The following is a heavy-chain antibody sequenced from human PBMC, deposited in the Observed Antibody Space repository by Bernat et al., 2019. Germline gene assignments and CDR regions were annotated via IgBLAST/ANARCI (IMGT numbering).Heavy chain of an antibody. Sequence: VQLQQWGAGLLKPSEILSLTCAVYGGSFSGYYWSWIRQPPGKGLEWIGEINHSGSTNYNPSLKSRVTISVDTSKNQFSLKLSSVTAADTAVYYCARGGGRLTTVTPMDYWGQGTLVTVSS. D-gene: IGHD4-17*01. J-gene: IGHJ4*02. CDR3: ARGGGRLTTVTPMDY. CDR1: GGSFSGYY. CDR2: INHSGST. V-gene: IGHV4-34*01.